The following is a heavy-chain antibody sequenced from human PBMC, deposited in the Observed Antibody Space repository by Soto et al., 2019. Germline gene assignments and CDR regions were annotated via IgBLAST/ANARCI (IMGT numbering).Heavy chain of an antibody. D-gene: IGHD6-13*01. CDR2: VSSGGNNK. Sequence: QVQLVESGGGVVQPGRSLRLSCAASGFSFSSYAMHWVRQAPGKGLEWVAVVSSGGNNKYYADSVKGRFTISRDNSKNTLYLQMNRLRPEDTAVSYCAKAPQHEGYWGQRTLVTVSS. J-gene: IGHJ4*02. CDR3: AKAPQHEGY. V-gene: IGHV3-30-3*01. CDR1: GFSFSSYA.